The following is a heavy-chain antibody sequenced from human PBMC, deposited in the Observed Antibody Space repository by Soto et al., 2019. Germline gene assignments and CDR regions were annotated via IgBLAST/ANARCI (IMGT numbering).Heavy chain of an antibody. CDR2: ISYDGSNK. J-gene: IGHJ4*02. CDR1: GFTFSSYA. D-gene: IGHD4-4*01. Sequence: GGSLRLSCAASGFTFSSYAMHWVRQAPGKGLEWVAVISYDGSNKYYADSVKGRFTISRDNSKNTLYLQMNSLRAEDTAVYYCARAGWMRDYSNYYFDYWGQGTLVTVSS. V-gene: IGHV3-30-3*01. CDR3: ARAGWMRDYSNYYFDY.